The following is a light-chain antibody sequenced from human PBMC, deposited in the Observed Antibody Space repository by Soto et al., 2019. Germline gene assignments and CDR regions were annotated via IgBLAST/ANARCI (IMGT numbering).Light chain of an antibody. CDR1: QSVTSN. J-gene: IGKJ1*01. CDR3: QQYNNWPRT. Sequence: EIVMTQSPATLSVSPGGRATLSCRASQSVTSNLAWYQQKPGQAPRLLIYAASTRATDIPARFSGSGSGTEFTLTISSLQSEDFGVYYCQQYNNWPRTFSQGTKVEI. CDR2: AAS. V-gene: IGKV3-15*01.